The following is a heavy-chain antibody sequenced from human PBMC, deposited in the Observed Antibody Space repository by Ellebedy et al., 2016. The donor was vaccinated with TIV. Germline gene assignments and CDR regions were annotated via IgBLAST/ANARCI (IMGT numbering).Heavy chain of an antibody. Sequence: SETLSLTXTVSGGSVTSDSSYCSWIRQPPGKGLEWIAYIYYNGATKYSPSLEGRVTMSADTSKNQFSLKLSSVTAADTAVYYCARQKRGYTDYFDYWGRGILVTVSS. J-gene: IGHJ4*02. V-gene: IGHV4-61*01. CDR2: IYYNGAT. CDR1: GGSVTSDSSY. D-gene: IGHD3-16*02. CDR3: ARQKRGYTDYFDY.